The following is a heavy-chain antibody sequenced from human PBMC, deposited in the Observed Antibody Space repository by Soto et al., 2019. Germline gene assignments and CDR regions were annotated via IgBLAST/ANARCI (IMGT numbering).Heavy chain of an antibody. J-gene: IGHJ6*02. CDR2: IYTSGST. CDR1: GGSISSYY. D-gene: IGHD2-2*02. V-gene: IGHV4-4*07. Sequence: PSETLSLTCTASGGSISSYYWSWIRQPAGKGLEWIGRIYTSGSTNYNPSLKSRVTMSVDTSKNQFSLKLSSVTAADTAVYYCAREGYCSSTRCYKEGEWYYGMDVWGQGTTVTVSS. CDR3: AREGYCSSTRCYKEGEWYYGMDV.